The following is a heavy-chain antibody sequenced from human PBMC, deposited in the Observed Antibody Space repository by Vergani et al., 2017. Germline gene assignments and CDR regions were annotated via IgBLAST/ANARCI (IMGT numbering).Heavy chain of an antibody. CDR3: AREAWWVPTIFGVVTYGSGMDV. D-gene: IGHD3-3*01. CDR1: GYTLTELS. CDR2: FDPEDGET. J-gene: IGHJ6*02. Sequence: QVQLVQSGAEVKKPGASVKVSCKVSGYTLTELSMHWVRQAPGKGLEWMGGFDPEDGETIYAQKFQGRVTMTADTSTDTAYMELSSLRSEDTAVYYCAREAWWVPTIFGVVTYGSGMDVWGQGTTVTVSS. V-gene: IGHV1-24*01.